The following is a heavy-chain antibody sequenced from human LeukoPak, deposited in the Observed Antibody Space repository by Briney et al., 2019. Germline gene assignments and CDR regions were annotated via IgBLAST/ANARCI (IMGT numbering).Heavy chain of an antibody. CDR3: ARGGQSSGLDT. D-gene: IGHD6-19*01. CDR2: ISSSSSYI. Sequence: GGSLRLSCAASGFTFSSYSMNWVRQAPGKGLEWVSSISSSSSYIYYTDSVKGRFTISRDNAKNSLYLQMNSLRAEDTAVYYCARGGQSSGLDTWGQGTLVTVSS. V-gene: IGHV3-21*01. CDR1: GFTFSSYS. J-gene: IGHJ4*02.